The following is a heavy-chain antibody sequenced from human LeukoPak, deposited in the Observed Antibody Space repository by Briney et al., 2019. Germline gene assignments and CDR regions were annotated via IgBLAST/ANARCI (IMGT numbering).Heavy chain of an antibody. V-gene: IGHV3-7*01. J-gene: IGHJ4*02. CDR2: IKEGGSEK. CDR3: ARDFTPEWFDIH. Sequence: PGGSLRLSCAASGFTFTNYWMSWVRQAPGKGLEWVASIKEGGSEKYYVDSVKGRFTISRDNAKNSVYLQMNSLRTEDTAVYYCARDFTPEWFDIHWGQGTLVTVS. CDR1: GFTFTNYW. D-gene: IGHD3-3*01.